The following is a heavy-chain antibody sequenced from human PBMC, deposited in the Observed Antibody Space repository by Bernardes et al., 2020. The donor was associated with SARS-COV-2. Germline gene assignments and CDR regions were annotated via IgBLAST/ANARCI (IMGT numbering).Heavy chain of an antibody. V-gene: IGHV3-23*01. CDR3: AKGERIIMIVVVTLLDY. Sequence: GGSLRLSCAASGFTFSSYAMSWVRQAPGKGLEWVSAISGSGGSTYYADSVKGRFTISRDNSKNTLYLQMNSLRAEDTAVYYCAKGERIIMIVVVTLLDYWGQGTLVTVSS. J-gene: IGHJ4*02. CDR2: ISGSGGST. CDR1: GFTFSSYA. D-gene: IGHD3-22*01.